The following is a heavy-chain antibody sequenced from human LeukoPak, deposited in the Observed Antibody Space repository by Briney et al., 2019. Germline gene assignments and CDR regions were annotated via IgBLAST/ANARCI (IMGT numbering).Heavy chain of an antibody. D-gene: IGHD1-26*01. CDR2: INPNSGGT. CDR1: GYSFTDYY. J-gene: IGHJ5*02. V-gene: IGHV1-2*02. CDR3: ARADRLDGSPYLIGP. Sequence: GAPVKVSCKTSGYSFTDYYMHWVRQAPGQGLEWMGWINPNSGGTSTAQKFQGRITMTRDTSITTVYMEVSWLTSDDTAIYYCARADRLDGSPYLIGPWGQGTLVTVSS.